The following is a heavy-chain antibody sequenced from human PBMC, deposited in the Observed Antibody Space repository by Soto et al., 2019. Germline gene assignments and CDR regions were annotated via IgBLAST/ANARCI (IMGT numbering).Heavy chain of an antibody. CDR3: ARVLRYFDWLLNNYYYYGMDV. CDR1: GGSISRYY. CDR2: IYYSGST. Sequence: PSETLSLTCPVSGGSISRYYLSWIRQPPGKGLEWIGYIYYSGSTYYNPSLKSRVTISVDTSKNQFSLKLSSVTAADTAVYYCARVLRYFDWLLNNYYYYGMDVWGQGTTVTVSS. D-gene: IGHD3-9*01. J-gene: IGHJ6*02. V-gene: IGHV4-30-4*01.